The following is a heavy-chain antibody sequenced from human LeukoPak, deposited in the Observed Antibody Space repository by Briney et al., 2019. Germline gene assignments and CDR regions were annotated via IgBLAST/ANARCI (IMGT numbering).Heavy chain of an antibody. V-gene: IGHV3-72*01. CDR3: ARGYGSGPFYFDY. CDR1: GFTFSDHY. D-gene: IGHD3-10*01. CDR2: IRNKANSYTT. J-gene: IGHJ4*02. Sequence: GGSLRLSCAASGFTFSDHYMDWVRQAPGKGLEWVARIRNKANSYTTEYAASVKGRFTIARVDSKTSLFLQMNNLKTEDTAVYYCARGYGSGPFYFDYWGQGTLVTVFS.